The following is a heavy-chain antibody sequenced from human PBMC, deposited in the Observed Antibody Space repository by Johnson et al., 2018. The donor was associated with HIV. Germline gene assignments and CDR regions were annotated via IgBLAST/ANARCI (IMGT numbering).Heavy chain of an antibody. CDR2: ISYDGSNK. CDR1: GFTFSSYA. J-gene: IGHJ3*02. CDR3: ARDVFGRYYYDSSGYSDDAFDI. V-gene: IGHV3-30-3*01. Sequence: QVQLVESGGGVVQPGRSLRLSCAASGFTFSSYAMHWVRQAPGKGLEWVAVISYDGSNKYYADSVKGRFTISRDNSKNTLYLQMNSLSAEDTAVYYCARDVFGRYYYDSSGYSDDAFDIWGQGTMVTVSS. D-gene: IGHD3-22*01.